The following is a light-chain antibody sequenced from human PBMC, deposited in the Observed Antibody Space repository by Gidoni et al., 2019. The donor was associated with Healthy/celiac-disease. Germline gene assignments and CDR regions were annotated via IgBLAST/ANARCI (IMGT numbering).Light chain of an antibody. V-gene: IGLV3-25*03. CDR1: ALPKQY. CDR2: NDS. Sequence: SYELTQPPSVSVSPGQTARITCSGDALPKQYAYWYQQKPGQAPVLVLYNDSERPSGIPERFSGSSSGTTVTLTISGVQAEDEADYYCQSADSSGIWVFGGGTKLTVL. CDR3: QSADSSGIWV. J-gene: IGLJ3*02.